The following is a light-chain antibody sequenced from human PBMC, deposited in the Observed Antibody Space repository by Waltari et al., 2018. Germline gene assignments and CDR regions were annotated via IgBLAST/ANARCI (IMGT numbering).Light chain of an antibody. J-gene: IGLJ3*02. Sequence: QPVLTQPPSSSASPGESARLTCTLPSDINVGDFIIYWYQQKPGSPPRFLLYYNSDSEKAQGSGVPSRFSGSKDASANAGILFISGLQSEDEADYYCMFWPSNVWVFGGGTKLTVL. CDR1: SDINVGDFI. V-gene: IGLV5-37*01. CDR3: MFWPSNVWV. CDR2: YNSDSEK.